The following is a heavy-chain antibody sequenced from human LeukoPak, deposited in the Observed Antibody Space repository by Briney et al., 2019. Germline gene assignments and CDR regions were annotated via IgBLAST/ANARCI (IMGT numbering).Heavy chain of an antibody. CDR1: GFTFSSSA. Sequence: GGSLRLSCAASGFTFSSSAVSWVRQAPGKGLEWVSSITGTGGSTYYADSVKGRFTISRDNSKSTLYLQMNSLRAEDTAVYYCAKRGGYHSGPPAWGQGTLVTVSS. D-gene: IGHD6-25*01. CDR2: ITGTGGST. J-gene: IGHJ5*02. V-gene: IGHV3-23*01. CDR3: AKRGGYHSGPPA.